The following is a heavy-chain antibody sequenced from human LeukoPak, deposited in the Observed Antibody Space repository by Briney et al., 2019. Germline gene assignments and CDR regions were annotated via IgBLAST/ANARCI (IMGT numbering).Heavy chain of an antibody. J-gene: IGHJ6*03. Sequence: ASVKVSCKASGYTFSNYGISWVRQAPGQGLEWMGGIIPIFGTANYAQKFQGRVTITADKSTSTAYMELSSLRSEDTAVYYCARVSGSSSSWGYMDVWGKGTTVTVSS. CDR1: GYTFSNYG. CDR2: IIPIFGTA. D-gene: IGHD6-6*01. V-gene: IGHV1-69*06. CDR3: ARVSGSSSSWGYMDV.